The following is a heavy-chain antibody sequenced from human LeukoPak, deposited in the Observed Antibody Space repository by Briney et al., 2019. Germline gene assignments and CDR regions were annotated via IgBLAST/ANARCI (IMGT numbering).Heavy chain of an antibody. CDR1: GGSISSYY. Sequence: PSETLSLTCTVSGGSISSYYWSWIRQPAGKGLEWIGRIYTSGSTNYNPSLKSRVTISVDTSKNQFSLKLSSVTAADTAVYYCARRLLWFGANWFDPWGQGTLVTVSS. CDR2: IYTSGST. J-gene: IGHJ5*02. CDR3: ARRLLWFGANWFDP. V-gene: IGHV4-4*07. D-gene: IGHD3-10*01.